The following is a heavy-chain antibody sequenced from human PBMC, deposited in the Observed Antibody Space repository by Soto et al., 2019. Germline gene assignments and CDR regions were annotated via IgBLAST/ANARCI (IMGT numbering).Heavy chain of an antibody. D-gene: IGHD1-26*01. Sequence: QVKLLQPGGEGKSPGASGKVSAKAPVYTFTSYGISWLQQAPGQGLEGMGRISANNGNTNNAQKLQGRVTMTTDTSTSTAYMELRSLRSDDTAVYYCARVVGALGHWFDPWGQGTLVTVSS. V-gene: IGHV1-18*01. J-gene: IGHJ5*02. CDR1: VYTFTSYG. CDR3: ARVVGALGHWFDP. CDR2: ISANNGNT.